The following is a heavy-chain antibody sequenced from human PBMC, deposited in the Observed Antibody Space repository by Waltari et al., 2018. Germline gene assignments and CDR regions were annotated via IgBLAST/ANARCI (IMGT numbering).Heavy chain of an antibody. CDR1: GFTFSIYW. J-gene: IGHJ3*02. D-gene: IGHD6-13*01. V-gene: IGHV3-7*01. CDR3: ARDSSSSWGGDAFDI. Sequence: EVQLVESGGGLVQPGGSLRLSCAASGFTFSIYWMSWVRQAPGKGLEWVANIKQDGSEKYYVDSVKGRFTISRDNAKNSLYLQMNSLRAEDTAVYYCARDSSSSWGGDAFDIWGQGTMVIVSS. CDR2: IKQDGSEK.